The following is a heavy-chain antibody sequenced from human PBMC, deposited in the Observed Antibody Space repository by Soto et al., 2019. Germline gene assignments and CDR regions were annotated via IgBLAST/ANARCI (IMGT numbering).Heavy chain of an antibody. Sequence: GGSLRLSCAASGFTFSSYSMNWVRQAPGKGLEWVSYISSSSTIYYADSVKGRFTISRDNAKNSLYLQMNSLRDEDTAVYYCARENGYYWDAFDIWGQGTMVTVSS. V-gene: IGHV3-48*02. J-gene: IGHJ3*02. D-gene: IGHD3-22*01. CDR3: ARENGYYWDAFDI. CDR1: GFTFSSYS. CDR2: ISSSSTI.